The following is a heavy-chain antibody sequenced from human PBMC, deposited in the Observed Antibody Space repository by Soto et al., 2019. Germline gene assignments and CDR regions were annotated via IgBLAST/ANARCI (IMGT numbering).Heavy chain of an antibody. D-gene: IGHD3-9*01. CDR3: ARGLSYYDILTGYPSEGSFDY. Sequence: SETLSLTCTVSGGSISSYYWSWIRQPPGKGLEWIGYIYYSGSTNYNPSLKSRVTISVDTSKNQFSLKLGSVTAADTAVYYCARGLSYYDILTGYPSEGSFDYWGQGTLVTVSS. J-gene: IGHJ4*02. CDR2: IYYSGST. CDR1: GGSISSYY. V-gene: IGHV4-59*01.